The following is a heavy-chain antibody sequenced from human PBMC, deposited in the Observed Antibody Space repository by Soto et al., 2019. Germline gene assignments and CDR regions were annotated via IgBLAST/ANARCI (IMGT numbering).Heavy chain of an antibody. CDR2: IYPGDSDT. CDR1: GYSFTSYW. V-gene: IGHV5-51*01. Sequence: PGESLKISCKGSGYSFTSYWIGWVRQMPGKGLEWMGIIYPGDSDTRYSPSFQGQVTISADKSISTAYLQWSSLKASDTAMYYCARQNADWGVVMYYCYYYMDVWGQGTMVTVSS. J-gene: IGHJ6*03. CDR3: ARQNADWGVVMYYCYYYMDV. D-gene: IGHD3-3*01.